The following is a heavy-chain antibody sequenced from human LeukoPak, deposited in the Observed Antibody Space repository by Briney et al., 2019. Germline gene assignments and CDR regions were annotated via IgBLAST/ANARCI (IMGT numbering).Heavy chain of an antibody. J-gene: IGHJ3*02. CDR3: ATTYYYDSSGTEQAFDI. CDR2: INHSGST. D-gene: IGHD3-22*01. Sequence: SETLSLTCAVYGGSFSGYYWSWIRQPPGKGLEWIGEINHSGSTNYSPSLKSRVTISVDTSKNQFSLKLSSVTAADTAVYYCATTYYYDSSGTEQAFDIWGQGTMVTVSS. CDR1: GGSFSGYY. V-gene: IGHV4-34*01.